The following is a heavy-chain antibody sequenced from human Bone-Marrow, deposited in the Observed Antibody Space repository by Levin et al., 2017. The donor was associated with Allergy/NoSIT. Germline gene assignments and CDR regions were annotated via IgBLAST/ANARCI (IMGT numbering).Heavy chain of an antibody. CDR2: ISYDGSNK. J-gene: IGHJ4*02. Sequence: GESLKISCAASGFTFSSYAMHWVRQAPGKGLEWVAVISYDGSNKYYADSVKGRFTISRDNSKNTLYLQMNSLRAEDTAVYYCAREYRGSQGDYFDYWGQGTLVTVSS. D-gene: IGHD1-26*01. CDR3: AREYRGSQGDYFDY. V-gene: IGHV3-30-3*01. CDR1: GFTFSSYA.